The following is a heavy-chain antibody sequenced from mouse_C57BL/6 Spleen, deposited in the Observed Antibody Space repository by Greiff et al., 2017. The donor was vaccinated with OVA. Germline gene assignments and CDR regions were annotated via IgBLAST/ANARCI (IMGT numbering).Heavy chain of an antibody. CDR2: ISYDGSN. CDR1: GYSITSGYY. V-gene: IGHV3-6*01. CDR3: AREGSVFFDY. Sequence: EVQLQESGPGLVKPFQSLSLTCSVTGYSITSGYYWNWIRQFSGNKLEWMGYISYDGSNNYNPSLKNRISITRDTYQKQFFLKLKSVTTEDTATYYCAREGSVFFDYWGQGTTLTVSS. J-gene: IGHJ2*01.